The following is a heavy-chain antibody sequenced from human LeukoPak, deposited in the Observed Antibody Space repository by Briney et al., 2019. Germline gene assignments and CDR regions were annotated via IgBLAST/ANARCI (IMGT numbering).Heavy chain of an antibody. D-gene: IGHD6-13*01. Sequence: SETLSLTCTVSGGSISSYYWSWIRQPPGKGLEWIGYIYYSGSTNYNPSLKRRVTISVDTSKNQFSLKLSSVTAADTAVYYCARDRQQLVRGDYFDYWGQGTLVTVSS. CDR2: IYYSGST. CDR3: ARDRQQLVRGDYFDY. J-gene: IGHJ4*02. CDR1: GGSISSYY. V-gene: IGHV4-59*12.